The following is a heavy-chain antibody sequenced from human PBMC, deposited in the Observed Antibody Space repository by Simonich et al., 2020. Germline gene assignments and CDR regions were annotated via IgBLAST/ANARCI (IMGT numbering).Heavy chain of an antibody. J-gene: IGHJ5*02. D-gene: IGHD2-2*01. CDR3: ARGPAERWFDP. CDR1: GYTFTSYD. V-gene: IGHV1-8*03. CDR2: MTPNSGNT. Sequence: QVQLVQSGAKVKKPGASVKVSCKASGYTFTSYDINRVRQASGQGLEWMGWMTPNSGNTGYAQKFQGRVTITRNTSISTAYMELSSLRSEDTAVYYCARGPAERWFDPWGQGTLVTVSS.